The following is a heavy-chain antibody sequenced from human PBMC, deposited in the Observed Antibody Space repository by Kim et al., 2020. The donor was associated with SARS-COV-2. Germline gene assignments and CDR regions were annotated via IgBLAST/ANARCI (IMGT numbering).Heavy chain of an antibody. Sequence: SVKVSCKASGGTFSSYAISWVRQAPGQGLEWMGGIIPIFGTANYAQKFQGRVTITADESTSTAYMELSSLRSEDTAVYYCGFDSITMVRGVITNDAFDIWGQGTMVTVSS. V-gene: IGHV1-69*13. D-gene: IGHD3-10*01. CDR1: GGTFSSYA. CDR2: IIPIFGTA. J-gene: IGHJ3*02. CDR3: GFDSITMVRGVITNDAFDI.